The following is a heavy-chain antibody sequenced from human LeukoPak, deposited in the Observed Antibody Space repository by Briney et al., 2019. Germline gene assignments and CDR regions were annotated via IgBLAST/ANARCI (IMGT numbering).Heavy chain of an antibody. J-gene: IGHJ4*02. V-gene: IGHV4-34*01. CDR2: IYESGTT. CDR1: GESLNSYY. D-gene: IGHD2-15*01. Sequence: SETLSLTCAVYGESLNSYYWSWVLQPPGEGLEWIGEIYESGTTEYSPSLKSRVTISMVPSKQQFSLSLSSVTAADTAVYYCARGAWATRLGSWGLGTPVIVSS. CDR3: ARGAWATRLGS.